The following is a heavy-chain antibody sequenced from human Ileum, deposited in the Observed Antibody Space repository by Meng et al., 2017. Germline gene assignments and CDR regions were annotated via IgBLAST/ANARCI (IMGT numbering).Heavy chain of an antibody. CDR1: GFTFSSYG. J-gene: IGHJ4*02. Sequence: EVQLLESGGGFVQPGGSLRLSCTASGFTFSSYGMSWVRQAPGKGLEWVSGLCGNSNTYYAESVMGRFAISRDNSKNTLYLQMNSLKAEDTAVYYCARCIGTHGRYYSDYWGQGTLVTVSS. V-gene: IGHV3-23*03. D-gene: IGHD3-9*01. CDR3: ARCIGTHGRYYSDY. CDR2: LCGNSNT.